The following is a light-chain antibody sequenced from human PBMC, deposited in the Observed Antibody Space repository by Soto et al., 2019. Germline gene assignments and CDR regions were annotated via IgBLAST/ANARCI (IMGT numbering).Light chain of an antibody. Sequence: EVVMTQSPATLSVSPGERATLSCRASQSVTTNMAWYQQKPGQAPRLLIYGASTRATGIPARFSGSGSGTDFTLTISRLQAEDFAVYYCQQYKNWPPCTFGQGTKVHIK. CDR3: QQYKNWPPCT. V-gene: IGKV3-15*01. J-gene: IGKJ1*01. CDR2: GAS. CDR1: QSVTTN.